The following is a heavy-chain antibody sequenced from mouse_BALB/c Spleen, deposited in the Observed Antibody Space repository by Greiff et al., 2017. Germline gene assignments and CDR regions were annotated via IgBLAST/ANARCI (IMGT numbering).Heavy chain of an antibody. Sequence: QVQLKQSGPGLVQPSQSLSITCTASGFSFTSYGVHWVRQSPGQGLEWLGVIWSGGSTDYNAAFISRLSISKDNSKSQVFFKMNSLQANDTAIYYCARKEATAMDYWGQGTSVTVSS. CDR3: ARKEATAMDY. V-gene: IGHV2-2*02. D-gene: IGHD1-2*01. CDR2: IWSGGST. J-gene: IGHJ4*01. CDR1: GFSFTSYG.